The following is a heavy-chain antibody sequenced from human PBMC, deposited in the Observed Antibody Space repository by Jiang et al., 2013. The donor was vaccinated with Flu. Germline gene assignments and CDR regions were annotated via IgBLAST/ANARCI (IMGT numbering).Heavy chain of an antibody. CDR3: ARSKQQRKCGLLDY. V-gene: IGHV3-33*01. CDR1: GFTFSSYG. Sequence: VQLVESGGGVVQPGRSLRLSCAASGFTFSSYGMHWVRQAPGKGLEWVAVIWYDGSNKYYADSVKGRFTISRDNSKNTLYLQMNSLRAEDTAVYYCARSKQQRKCGLLDYWGQGTLVTVSS. J-gene: IGHJ4*02. D-gene: IGHD6-13*01. CDR2: IWYDGSNK.